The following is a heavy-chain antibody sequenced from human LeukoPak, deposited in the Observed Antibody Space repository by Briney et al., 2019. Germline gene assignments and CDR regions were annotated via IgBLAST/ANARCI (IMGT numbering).Heavy chain of an antibody. J-gene: IGHJ4*02. CDR3: ARDSTKGWVIDY. V-gene: IGHV4-59*01. Sequence: PSETLSLTCTVSGGSISSYYWSWIRQPPGKGLEWIGYIYYSGSTNYIPSLKSRVTISVDTSKNQFSLKLSSVTAADTAVYYCARDSTKGWVIDYWGQGTLVTVSS. CDR2: IYYSGST. CDR1: GGSISSYY. D-gene: IGHD6-19*01.